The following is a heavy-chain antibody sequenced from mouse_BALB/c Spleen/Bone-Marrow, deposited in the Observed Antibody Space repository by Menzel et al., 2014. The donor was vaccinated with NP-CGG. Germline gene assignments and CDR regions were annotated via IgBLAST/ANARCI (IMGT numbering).Heavy chain of an antibody. Sequence: EVQLVESGGGLVQPGGSLKLSCAASGFTFXSYGMSWVRQTPDKRLELVATINSNGGSTYYPDSVKGRFTISRDNAKNTLYLQMSSLKSEDTAMYYCARDRGWLLRFAYWGQGTLVTVSA. V-gene: IGHV5-6-3*01. J-gene: IGHJ3*01. CDR1: GFTFXSYG. CDR2: INSNGGST. D-gene: IGHD2-3*01. CDR3: ARDRGWLLRFAY.